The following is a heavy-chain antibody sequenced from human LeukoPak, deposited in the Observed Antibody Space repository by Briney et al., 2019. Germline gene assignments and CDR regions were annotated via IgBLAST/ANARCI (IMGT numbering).Heavy chain of an antibody. Sequence: ASVKVSCKASGYTFTGYYMHWVRQAPGQGLEWMGWINPNSGGTNYAQKFQGRVTMTRDTSISTAYMELSRLRSDDTAVYYCARAYYYDSSGSVEDYWGQGTLVTVSS. CDR1: GYTFTGYY. CDR3: ARAYYYDSSGSVEDY. D-gene: IGHD3-22*01. CDR2: INPNSGGT. J-gene: IGHJ4*02. V-gene: IGHV1-2*02.